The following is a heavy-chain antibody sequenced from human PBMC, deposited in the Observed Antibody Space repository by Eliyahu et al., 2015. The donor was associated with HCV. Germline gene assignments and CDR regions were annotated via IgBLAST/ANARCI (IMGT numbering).Heavy chain of an antibody. J-gene: IGHJ5*02. CDR3: ARGATEGWFDP. CDR2: FHPGDSDT. CDR1: GYSFXNYW. V-gene: IGHV5-51*01. Sequence: EVQLVQSGAEVKKPGESXKIXXKXXGYSFXNYWXGWVRQMPGXGLEWMGIFHPGDSDTRYSPSFQGQVTISADKSISTAYLLWSSLKASDTAIYYCARGATEGWFDPWGQGTLVTVSS. D-gene: IGHD2-21*02.